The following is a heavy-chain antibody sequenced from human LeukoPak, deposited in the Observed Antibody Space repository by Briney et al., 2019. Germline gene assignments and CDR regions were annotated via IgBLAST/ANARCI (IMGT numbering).Heavy chain of an antibody. V-gene: IGHV1-69*05. CDR3: ARENYRRGNWFDP. CDR1: GGTFSSYA. Sequence: GASVKVSCKASGGTFSSYAISWVRQAPGQGLEWMGRIIPIFGTANYAQKFQGRVTITTGESTSTAYMELSSLRSEDTAVYYCARENYRRGNWFDPWGQGTLVTVSS. CDR2: IIPIFGTA. J-gene: IGHJ5*02. D-gene: IGHD4-11*01.